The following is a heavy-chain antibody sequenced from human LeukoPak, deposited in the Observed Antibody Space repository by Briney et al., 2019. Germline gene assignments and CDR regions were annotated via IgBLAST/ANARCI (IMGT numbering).Heavy chain of an antibody. J-gene: IGHJ4*02. CDR1: GYSFNNYW. CDR3: ASSLGYGTGGSCYLDY. Sequence: GESLKISCKGPGYSFNNYWIAWVRQMPGKGLEWMGIIYPGDSDTRYSPSFQGQVTISADKSIGTAYLQWSSLKASDTAMYHCASSLGYGTGGSCYLDYWGQGTLVTVSS. D-gene: IGHD2-15*01. CDR2: IYPGDSDT. V-gene: IGHV5-51*01.